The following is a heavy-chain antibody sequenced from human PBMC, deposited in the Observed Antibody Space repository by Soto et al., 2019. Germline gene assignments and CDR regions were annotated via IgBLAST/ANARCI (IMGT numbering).Heavy chain of an antibody. D-gene: IGHD3-3*01. CDR3: ARGNDFSDF. J-gene: IGHJ4*02. Sequence: LGESLKISCKASGYTFTNYWISWVRQMPGQGLEWMGKIDPTDSYTNYSPSFQGHVTISTDRSINTAYLQWSSLEASDTAIYYCARGNDFSDFWGQGTLVTVSS. CDR2: IDPTDSYT. CDR1: GYTFTNYW. V-gene: IGHV5-10-1*01.